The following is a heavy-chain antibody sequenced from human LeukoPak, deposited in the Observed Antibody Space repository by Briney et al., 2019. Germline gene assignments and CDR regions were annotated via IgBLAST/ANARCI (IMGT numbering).Heavy chain of an antibody. CDR2: IYSGGST. V-gene: IGHV3-66*01. Sequence: GGSLRLSCAASGFTVSSNYMSWVRQAPGKGLEWVSLIYSGGSTYYADSVKGRFTISRDNAKNSLYLQMNSLRAEDTAIYYCARESYWGSSAKGFDYWGQGTLVTVSS. J-gene: IGHJ4*02. CDR1: GFTVSSNY. CDR3: ARESYWGSSAKGFDY. D-gene: IGHD7-27*01.